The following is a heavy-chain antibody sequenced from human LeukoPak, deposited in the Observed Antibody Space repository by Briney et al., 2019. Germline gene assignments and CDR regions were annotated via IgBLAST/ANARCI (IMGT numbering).Heavy chain of an antibody. CDR1: GYTFTRYI. CDR2: ISAYNNYT. J-gene: IGHJ5*02. V-gene: IGHV1-18*01. D-gene: IGHD4-17*01. CDR3: AREGADDHGRLLWFDP. Sequence: ASVKVSCKASGYTFTRYIINWVRQAPGQGLEWMGKISAYNNYTTYAQKFQGRIAMTTDTSTNTAYMDLRSLRSDDTAFYYCAREGADDHGRLLWFDPWGQGTLVTVSS.